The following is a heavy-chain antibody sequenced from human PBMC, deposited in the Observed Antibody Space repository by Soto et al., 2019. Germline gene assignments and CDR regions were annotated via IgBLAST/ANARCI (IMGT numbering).Heavy chain of an antibody. CDR3: ARGNGDLKHPLTPADY. CDR1: GGSISSGGYS. Sequence: SETLSLTCTVSGGSISSGGYSWSWIRQPPGKGLEWVAYIYYSGSTYYNPSLKSRVTISVDTSKNQFSLKLSAVTAADTAVYYCARGNGDLKHPLTPADYWGQGPLVTVSS. V-gene: IGHV4-30-4*01. D-gene: IGHD2-15*01. CDR2: IYYSGST. J-gene: IGHJ4*02.